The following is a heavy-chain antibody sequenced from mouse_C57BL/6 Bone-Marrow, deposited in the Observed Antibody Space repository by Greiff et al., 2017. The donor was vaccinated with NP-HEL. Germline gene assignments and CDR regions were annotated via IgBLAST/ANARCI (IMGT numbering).Heavy chain of an antibody. D-gene: IGHD1-1*01. CDR2: ISSGSSTI. Sequence: VQLKESGGGLVKPGGSLKLSCAASGFTFSDYGMHWVRQAPEKGLEWVAYISSGSSTIYYADTVKGRFTISRDNAKNTLFLQMTSLRSEDTAMYYCARRIYGSWYFDVWGTGTTVTVSS. V-gene: IGHV5-17*01. CDR1: GFTFSDYG. J-gene: IGHJ1*03. CDR3: ARRIYGSWYFDV.